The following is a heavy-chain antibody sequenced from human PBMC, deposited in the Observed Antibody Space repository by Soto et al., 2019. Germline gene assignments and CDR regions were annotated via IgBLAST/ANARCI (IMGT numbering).Heavy chain of an antibody. CDR3: ARAERAAAGLFDY. CDR2: IYHSGST. D-gene: IGHD6-13*01. J-gene: IGHJ4*02. CDR1: GDSISSSNW. V-gene: IGHV4-4*02. Sequence: SSETLSLTCAVSGDSISSSNWWSWVRQPPGKGLEWIGEIYHSGSTNYNPSLKSRVTISVDKSKNQFSLKLSSVTAADTAVYYCARAERAAAGLFDYWGRGTLVTVS.